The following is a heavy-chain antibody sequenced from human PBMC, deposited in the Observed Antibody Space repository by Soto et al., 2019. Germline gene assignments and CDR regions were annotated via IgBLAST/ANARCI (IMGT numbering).Heavy chain of an antibody. V-gene: IGHV1-69*13. Sequence: ASVKVSCKASGGTFSSYAISWVRQAPGQGLEWMGGIIPIFGTANYAQKFQGRVTITADESTSTAYMELSSLRSEDTAVYYCARASNYYDILTGYYPGTTNYYYYYGMDVWGQGTTVTVSS. CDR1: GGTFSSYA. CDR3: ARASNYYDILTGYYPGTTNYYYYYGMDV. D-gene: IGHD3-9*01. J-gene: IGHJ6*02. CDR2: IIPIFGTA.